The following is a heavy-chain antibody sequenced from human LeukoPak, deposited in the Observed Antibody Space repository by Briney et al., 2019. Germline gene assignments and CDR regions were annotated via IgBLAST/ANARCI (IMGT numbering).Heavy chain of an antibody. J-gene: IGHJ4*02. CDR1: GDSIRSSSYY. D-gene: IGHD3-22*01. CDR3: ASGYYYDPSGYFLY. Sequence: SDTLSLTCTVSGDSIRSSSYYWPWTRQPPGGGLEWIAFIYYTGRPYYNQSPRSRVTISVHKTNTPFSLKLSSVPPADRSLYFCASGYYYDPSGYFLYWGQGTLVTVSS. CDR2: IYYTGRP. V-gene: IGHV4-39*01.